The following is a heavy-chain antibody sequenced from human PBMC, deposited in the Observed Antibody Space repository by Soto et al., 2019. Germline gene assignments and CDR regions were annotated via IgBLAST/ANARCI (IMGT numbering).Heavy chain of an antibody. CDR3: APMGV. CDR2: IGGSDNRT. V-gene: IGHV3-23*01. Sequence: EVQLLESGGGLVQPGGSLRLSCAASGFTFSSYAMSWVRQAPGKGLEWVSAIGGSDNRTYYADSVKGRFTISRDNSKSTLYLQMSSLRDDDTAVYYWAPMGVWGQGTTVTVSS. J-gene: IGHJ6*02. CDR1: GFTFSSYA.